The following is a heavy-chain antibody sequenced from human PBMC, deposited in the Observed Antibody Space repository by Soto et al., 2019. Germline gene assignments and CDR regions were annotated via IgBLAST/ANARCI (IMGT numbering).Heavy chain of an antibody. V-gene: IGHV3-74*01. D-gene: IGHD4-17*01. J-gene: IGHJ5*02. CDR3: ARFRVDGDYVT. CDR2: INTDGSST. CDR1: GFTFSSYW. Sequence: EVQLVESGGGLVQPGGSLRLSCAASGFTFSSYWMHWVRQAPGKGLVWVSRINTDGSSTSYADSVKGRFTISRDNAKNRVYLQMNSLRAEDTAVYYCARFRVDGDYVTWGQGTLVTVSS.